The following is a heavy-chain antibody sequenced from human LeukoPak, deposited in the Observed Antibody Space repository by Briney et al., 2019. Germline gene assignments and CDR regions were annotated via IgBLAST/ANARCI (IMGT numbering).Heavy chain of an antibody. V-gene: IGHV1-69*13. CDR1: GYTFTSYY. CDR3: ARCPWQRDGQGAYYFDY. CDR2: IIPVFNTA. J-gene: IGHJ4*02. Sequence: SVKVSCKASGYTFTSYYMHWVRQAPGQGLEWMGGIIPVFNTADQAQKFQDRVTITADESTSTAYMELSSLRSEDTAVYYCARCPWQRDGQGAYYFDYWGQGTLVTVSS. D-gene: IGHD5-12*01.